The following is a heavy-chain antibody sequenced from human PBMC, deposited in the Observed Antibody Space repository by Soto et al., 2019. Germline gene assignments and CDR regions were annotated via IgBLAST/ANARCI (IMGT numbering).Heavy chain of an antibody. Sequence: QVQLVQSGAEVKKPGASVTVSCKASGYTFTSYGISWVRQAPGQGLEWMGWISAYNGNTNYAQKLQGRVTMTTDTSTSTAYMELRSLRSDDTAVYYCARGGYCSSTSCYIGSWFDPWGQGTLVTVSS. D-gene: IGHD2-2*02. CDR1: GYTFTSYG. CDR2: ISAYNGNT. CDR3: ARGGYCSSTSCYIGSWFDP. J-gene: IGHJ5*02. V-gene: IGHV1-18*01.